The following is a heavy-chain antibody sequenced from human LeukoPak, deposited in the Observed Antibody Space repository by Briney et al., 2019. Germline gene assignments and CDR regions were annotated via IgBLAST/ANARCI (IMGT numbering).Heavy chain of an antibody. CDR2: ISDDGRNK. J-gene: IGHJ4*02. D-gene: IGHD4-17*01. Sequence: PGGSLRLSCAASGFSFISYGMHWVRQAPGKGLEWVGVISDDGRNKKYADSVKGRFTISRDNSKDTLYLQMNSQRDEDTAVYYCAKRPSDYGDYVTYFDYWGQGTLVTVSS. V-gene: IGHV3-30*18. CDR1: GFSFISYG. CDR3: AKRPSDYGDYVTYFDY.